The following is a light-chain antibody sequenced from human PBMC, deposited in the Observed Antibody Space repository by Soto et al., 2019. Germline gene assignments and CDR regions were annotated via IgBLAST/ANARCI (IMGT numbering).Light chain of an antibody. J-gene: IGLJ3*02. CDR3: QSYDSSLSGGV. V-gene: IGLV1-40*01. CDR2: GNS. CDR1: SSNIGAGYD. Sequence: QPVLTQPPSVSGAPGQMVTISCTGSSSNIGAGYDVHWYQQLPGTAPKLLIYGNSNRPSGVPDRFSGSKSGTSASLAIAGLQAEDEAEYSCQSYDSSLSGGVFGGGTKLTVL.